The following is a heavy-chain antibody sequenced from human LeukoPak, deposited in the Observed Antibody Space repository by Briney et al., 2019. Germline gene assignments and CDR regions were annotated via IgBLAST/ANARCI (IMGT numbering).Heavy chain of an antibody. CDR1: GGTFSSYA. V-gene: IGHV1-69*13. Sequence: SVKVSCKASGGTFSSYAISWVRQAPRQGPEWMGGIIPIFGTANYAQKFQGRVTITADESTSTAYMELSSLRSEDTAVYYCARASSISLAFDYWGQGTLVTVSS. CDR2: IIPIFGTA. CDR3: ARASSISLAFDY. J-gene: IGHJ4*02. D-gene: IGHD3-9*01.